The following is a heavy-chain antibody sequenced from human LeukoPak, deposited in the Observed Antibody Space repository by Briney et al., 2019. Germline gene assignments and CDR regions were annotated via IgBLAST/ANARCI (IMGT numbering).Heavy chain of an antibody. CDR3: ARERPSVGLGYSYEGTDFDY. V-gene: IGHV1-69*05. D-gene: IGHD5-18*01. CDR2: IIPIFGTA. CDR1: GGTFSSYA. Sequence: GASVKVSFKASGGTFSSYAISWVRQAPGQGLEWMGGIIPIFGTANYAQKFQGRVTITTDESTSTAYMELSSLRSEDTAVYYCARERPSVGLGYSYEGTDFDYWGQGTLVTVSS. J-gene: IGHJ4*02.